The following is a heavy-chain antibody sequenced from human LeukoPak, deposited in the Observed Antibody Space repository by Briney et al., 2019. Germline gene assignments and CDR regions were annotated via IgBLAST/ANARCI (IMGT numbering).Heavy chain of an antibody. CDR3: ARDHGTIWYSFDY. J-gene: IGHJ4*02. Sequence: GGSLRLSCAGSGFTFSSYSMSWIRQAPGKGLEWVSSITSTDRNLDYADSVKGRFTISRDNAKSSLFLQMNILRAEDTAMYYCARDHGTIWYSFDYWGQGTLVTVSS. D-gene: IGHD6-13*01. CDR2: ITSTDRNL. V-gene: IGHV3-21*06. CDR1: GFTFSSYS.